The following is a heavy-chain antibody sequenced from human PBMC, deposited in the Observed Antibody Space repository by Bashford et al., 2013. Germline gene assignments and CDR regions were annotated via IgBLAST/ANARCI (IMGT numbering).Heavy chain of an antibody. D-gene: IGHD4-17*01. CDR1: KFIFDNFA. CDR2: ISGSSGST. CDR3: AKDRDDYGDPECFDI. Sequence: VDSGGSLRLSCAASKFIFDNFAMSWVRQAPGKGLEWVSAISGSSGSTYYADSVKGRFTISRDNSKDTLYLQMNSLRAEDTAVYYCAKDRDDYGDPECFDIWGLGTMVTVSS. J-gene: IGHJ3*02. V-gene: IGHV3-23*01.